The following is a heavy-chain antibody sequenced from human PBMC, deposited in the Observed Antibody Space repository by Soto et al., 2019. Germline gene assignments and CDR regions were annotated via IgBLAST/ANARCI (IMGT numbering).Heavy chain of an antibody. V-gene: IGHV3-7*01. CDR3: ARERGRFRVTYYFDY. J-gene: IGHJ4*02. D-gene: IGHD2-21*01. CDR1: GFTFSSYW. CDR2: IKQDGSEK. Sequence: GGSLRLSCAASGFTFSSYWMSWVRQAPGKGLEWVANIKQDGSEKYYVDSVKGRFTISRDNAKNSLYLQMNSLRAEDTAVYYCARERGRFRVTYYFDYWGQGTLVTVSS.